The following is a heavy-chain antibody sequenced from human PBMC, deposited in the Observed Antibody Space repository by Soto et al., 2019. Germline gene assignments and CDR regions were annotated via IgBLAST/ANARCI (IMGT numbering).Heavy chain of an antibody. V-gene: IGHV3-7*01. D-gene: IGHD2-21*02. J-gene: IGHJ6*03. CDR2: IKQDGSEK. Sequence: VQLVESGGGLVQPGGSLRLSCAASGFTFSSYWMSWVRQAPGKGLEWVANIKQDGSEKYYVDSVKGRFTISRDNAKNSLYLQMNSLRAEDTAVYYCARRGDYYYYYYMDVWGKGTTVTVSS. CDR3: ARRGDYYYYYYMDV. CDR1: GFTFSSYW.